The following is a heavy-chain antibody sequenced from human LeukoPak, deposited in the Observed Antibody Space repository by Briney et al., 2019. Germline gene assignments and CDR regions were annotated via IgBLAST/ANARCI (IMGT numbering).Heavy chain of an antibody. CDR2: IYYSGST. V-gene: IGHV4-59*12. CDR3: ARDQRSYCSGGSCYGALGFDY. CDR1: GGSISSYY. J-gene: IGHJ4*02. D-gene: IGHD2-15*01. Sequence: SETLSLTCTVSGGSISSYYWSWIRQPPGKGLEWIGYIYYSGSTNYKPSLKSRVTISVDTSKNQFSLKLSSVTAADTAVYYCARDQRSYCSGGSCYGALGFDYWGQGTLVTVSS.